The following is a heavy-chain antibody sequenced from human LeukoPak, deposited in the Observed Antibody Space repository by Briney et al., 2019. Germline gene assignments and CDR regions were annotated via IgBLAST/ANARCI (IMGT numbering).Heavy chain of an antibody. J-gene: IGHJ3*02. CDR1: GGTFSSYA. V-gene: IGHV1-46*01. Sequence: GASVKVSCKASGGTFSSYAISWVRQAPGQGLEWMGIINPSGGSTSYAQKFQGRVTMTRDMSTSTAYMELSSLRSEDTAVYYCARVKSGGSSYHDAFDIWGQGAMVTVSS. D-gene: IGHD2-15*01. CDR3: ARVKSGGSSYHDAFDI. CDR2: INPSGGST.